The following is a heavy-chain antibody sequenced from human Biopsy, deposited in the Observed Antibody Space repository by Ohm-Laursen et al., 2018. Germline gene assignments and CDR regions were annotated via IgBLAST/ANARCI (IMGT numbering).Heavy chain of an antibody. D-gene: IGHD3-3*01. J-gene: IGHJ4*02. V-gene: IGHV1-69*17. Sequence: VSSVKVSCKTPGGTFSNYGVNWVRQAPGEGLEWMGGIIAVSGLVNYAPKFQGRVSITADKSTTTAYMELSNLKSEDTAVYYCATPFQYYDSWGGYPPFDYWGQGTLVTVSS. CDR1: GGTFSNYG. CDR3: ATPFQYYDSWGGYPPFDY. CDR2: IIAVSGLV.